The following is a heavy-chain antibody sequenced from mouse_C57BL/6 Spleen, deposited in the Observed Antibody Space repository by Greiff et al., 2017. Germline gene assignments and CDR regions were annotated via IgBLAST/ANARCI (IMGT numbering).Heavy chain of an antibody. CDR3: ARYSYSNSYYCDY. V-gene: IGHV1-80*01. CDR2: IYPGDGDT. J-gene: IGHJ2*01. CDR1: GYAFSSYW. Sequence: VQLQQSGAELVKPGASVKISCKASGYAFSSYWMNWVKQRPGKGLEWIGQIYPGDGDTNYNGKFKGKATLTADKSSSTAYMQLSSLTSEDSAVYFCARYSYSNSYYCDYWGQGTTLTVSS. D-gene: IGHD2-5*01.